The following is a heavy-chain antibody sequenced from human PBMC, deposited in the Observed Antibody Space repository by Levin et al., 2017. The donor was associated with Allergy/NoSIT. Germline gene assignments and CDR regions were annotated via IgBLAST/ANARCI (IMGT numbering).Heavy chain of an antibody. J-gene: IGHJ6*02. CDR3: ARDHCTSPGCYEDYYYGMDV. CDR1: GYTFTGYF. Sequence: ASVKVSCKASGYTFTGYFIQWVRQAPGQGLEWMGWINPNSGDTNYAQKFQGRVTVTRDTSISTAYMELSRLKSDDTAVYYCARDHCTSPGCYEDYYYGMDVWGQGTTVTVSS. CDR2: INPNSGDT. V-gene: IGHV1-2*02. D-gene: IGHD2-2*01.